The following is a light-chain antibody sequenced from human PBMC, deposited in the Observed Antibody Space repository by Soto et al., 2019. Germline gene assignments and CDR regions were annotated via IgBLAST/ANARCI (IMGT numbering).Light chain of an antibody. CDR2: GAS. V-gene: IGKV3-20*01. CDR1: QSVSGTY. J-gene: IGKJ2*01. CDR3: QRYGSASYT. Sequence: EFVLTQSPGTLSLSPGERATLSCRARQSVSGTYLAWYQQKPGQAPRLLIYGASSRATGVPDRFSGSGSGTDFTVTISRLEPKDFAVYYCQRYGSASYTFGQGTKLEIK.